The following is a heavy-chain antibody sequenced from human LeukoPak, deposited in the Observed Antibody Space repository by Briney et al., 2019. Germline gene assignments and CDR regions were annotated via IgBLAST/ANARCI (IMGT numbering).Heavy chain of an antibody. D-gene: IGHD1-7*01. CDR3: AREGTTHLPYYYYGMDV. Sequence: GASVKVSCKASGYIFTSYGISWVRQAPGQGLEWMGWISAYNGNTNYAQKLQGRVTMTTDTSTSTAYMELRSLRSDDTAVYYCAREGTTHLPYYYYGMDVWGQGTTVTVSS. CDR2: ISAYNGNT. CDR1: GYIFTSYG. V-gene: IGHV1-18*01. J-gene: IGHJ6*02.